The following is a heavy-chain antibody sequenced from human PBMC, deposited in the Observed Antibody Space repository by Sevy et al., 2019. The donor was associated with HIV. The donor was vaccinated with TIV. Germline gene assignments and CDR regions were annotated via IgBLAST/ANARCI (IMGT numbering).Heavy chain of an antibody. V-gene: IGHV3-21*01. Sequence: GGSLRLSCAASGFTFSSYTMNWVRQAPGKGLEWVSSISSSSSYIYYADSVKGRFTISRDNAKNSLYLQMNSLRAEDTAVYYCARLGGVADQGMDVWGLGTTVTVSS. J-gene: IGHJ6*02. CDR3: ARLGGVADQGMDV. CDR1: GFTFSSYT. CDR2: ISSSSSYI. D-gene: IGHD2-15*01.